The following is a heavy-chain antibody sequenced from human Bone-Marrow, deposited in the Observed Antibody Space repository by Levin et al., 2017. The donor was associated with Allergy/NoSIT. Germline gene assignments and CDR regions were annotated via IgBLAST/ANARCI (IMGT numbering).Heavy chain of an antibody. Sequence: PGGSLRLSCTASGFTFGASAMGWVRQAPGKGLEWVGFIRSQGYGGAEYAASVRGRFTISRDDSKRIAYLQMNSLEIADTAVYYCTRVIVVMMTAPYYFDYWGQGTVVSVSS. V-gene: IGHV3-49*04. CDR1: GFTFGASA. D-gene: IGHD2-21*01. CDR3: TRVIVVMMTAPYYFDY. CDR2: IRSQGYGGA. J-gene: IGHJ4*02.